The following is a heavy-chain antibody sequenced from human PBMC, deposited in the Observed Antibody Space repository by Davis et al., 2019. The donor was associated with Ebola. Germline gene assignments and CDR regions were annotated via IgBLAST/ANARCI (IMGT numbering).Heavy chain of an antibody. V-gene: IGHV4-34*01. CDR1: GGSISGYY. CDR2: INHSGST. CDR3: ASRSMMTTVTDFDY. J-gene: IGHJ4*02. D-gene: IGHD4-17*01. Sequence: MPSETLSLTCTVSGGSISGYYWSWIRQPPGKGLEWIGEINHSGSTNYNPSLKSRVTISVDTSKNQFSLKLSSVTAADTAVYYCASRSMMTTVTDFDYWGQGTLVTVSS.